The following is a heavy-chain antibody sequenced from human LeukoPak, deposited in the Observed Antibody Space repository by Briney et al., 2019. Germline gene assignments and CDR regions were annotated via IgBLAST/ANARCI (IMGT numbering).Heavy chain of an antibody. V-gene: IGHV1-8*01. CDR3: ARDNDILTGYDY. Sequence: ASVKVSCKASGYTFTSYDINWVRQATGQGLEWMGWMNPNSGNTGYAQKFQGRVTMTRNTSISTAYMELSSLRSEDTAVYYCARDNDILTGYDYWGQGTLVTVSS. J-gene: IGHJ4*02. D-gene: IGHD3-9*01. CDR2: MNPNSGNT. CDR1: GYTFTSYD.